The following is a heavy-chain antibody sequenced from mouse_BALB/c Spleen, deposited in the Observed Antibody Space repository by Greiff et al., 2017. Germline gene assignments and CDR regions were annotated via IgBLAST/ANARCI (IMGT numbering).Heavy chain of an antibody. CDR2: INPNNGGT. CDR3: ARSGTTVYCDY. J-gene: IGHJ2*01. V-gene: IGHV1-20*01. D-gene: IGHD2-12*01. Sequence: VQLQQSGPELVKPGASVKISCKASGYSFTGYFMNWVKQSHGKSLEWIGGINPNNGGTSYNQKFKGKATLTVDKSSSTAYMELRSLTSEDSAVYSGARSGTTVYCDYWGEGTTLTVSS. CDR1: GYSFTGYF.